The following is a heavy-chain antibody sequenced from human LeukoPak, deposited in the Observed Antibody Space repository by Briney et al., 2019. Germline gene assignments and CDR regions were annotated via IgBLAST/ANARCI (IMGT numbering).Heavy chain of an antibody. CDR3: RRGHWDDHA. D-gene: IGHD7-27*01. J-gene: IGHJ5*02. Sequence: GGSLRLSCAASGFTFSDFWMSWVRQAPGKGLEWVASVTQDGSENHYVDSAKGRFTISRDNAKNPLYLQMSSLRAEDTAVYWCRRGHWDDHAWGQGTLVTVSS. CDR1: GFTFSDFW. CDR2: VTQDGSEN. V-gene: IGHV3-7*01.